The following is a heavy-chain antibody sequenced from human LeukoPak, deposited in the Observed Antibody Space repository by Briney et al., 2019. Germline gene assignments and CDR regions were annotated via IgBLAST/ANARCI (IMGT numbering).Heavy chain of an antibody. V-gene: IGHV1-2*02. J-gene: IGHJ4*02. CDR2: INPNSGGT. Sequence: VASVKVSCKASGYTFTTFDINWVRQATGQGLERMGWINPNSGGTNYAQKFQGRVTMTRDTSISTAYMELSRLRSDDTAVYYCAREVDSSGYLFDYWGQGTLVTVSS. CDR1: GYTFTTFD. CDR3: AREVDSSGYLFDY. D-gene: IGHD3-22*01.